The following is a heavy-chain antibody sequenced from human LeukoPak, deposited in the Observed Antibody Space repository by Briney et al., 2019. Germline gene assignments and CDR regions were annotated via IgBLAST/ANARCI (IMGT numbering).Heavy chain of an antibody. D-gene: IGHD6-19*01. V-gene: IGHV3-48*04. CDR3: ARDRTAVAGLYYFDY. CDR2: ISSSSSTI. Sequence: GGSLRLSCAASGFTFSSYSMNWVRQAPGKGLEWVSYISSSSSTIYYADSVKGRFTISRDNAEKSLYLQMNSLRAEDTAVYYCARDRTAVAGLYYFDYWGQGTLVTVSS. J-gene: IGHJ4*02. CDR1: GFTFSSYS.